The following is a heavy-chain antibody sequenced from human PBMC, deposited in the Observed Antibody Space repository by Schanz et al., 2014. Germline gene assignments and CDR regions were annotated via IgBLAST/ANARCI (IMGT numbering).Heavy chain of an antibody. CDR1: GFSLNTYG. J-gene: IGHJ4*02. D-gene: IGHD4-17*01. CDR2: IWNNGVTK. V-gene: IGHV3-33*01. Sequence: QAQLMESGGGVVQPGTSLILSCSVSGFSLNTYGIHWFRQPAGKGLEWVAVIWNNGVTKYYADSVRGRVTISRDRFQNTLYLRMSSLRAEDTAVYYCARPRFDNGEVDYWGQGTLVTVSS. CDR3: ARPRFDNGEVDY.